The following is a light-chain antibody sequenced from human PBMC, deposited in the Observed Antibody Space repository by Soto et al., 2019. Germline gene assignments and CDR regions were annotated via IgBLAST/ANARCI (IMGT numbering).Light chain of an antibody. J-gene: IGKJ5*01. Sequence: PGERATLSCRASQSVSSSYLAWYQQKPGQAPRLLIYGASSRATGIPDRFSGSGSGTDFTLTISRLEPEDFAVYYCQQYGSSSQITFGQGTHWRL. CDR2: GAS. V-gene: IGKV3-20*01. CDR1: QSVSSSY. CDR3: QQYGSSSQIT.